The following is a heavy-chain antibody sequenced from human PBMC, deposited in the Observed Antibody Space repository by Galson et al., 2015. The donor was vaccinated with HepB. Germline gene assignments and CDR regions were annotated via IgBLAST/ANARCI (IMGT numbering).Heavy chain of an antibody. J-gene: IGHJ6*02. Sequence: SLRLSCAASGFTFGDYAMAWFRQAPGKGLEWVGFIRGKAHGGTTEYAASVKGRFTISRDDSKSIAYPQMNSLKTEDTAVYYCTRPLSTTSYYCYGVDVWGQGTTVTVSS. D-gene: IGHD1-1*01. V-gene: IGHV3-49*03. CDR1: GFTFGDYA. CDR2: IRGKAHGGTT. CDR3: TRPLSTTSYYCYGVDV.